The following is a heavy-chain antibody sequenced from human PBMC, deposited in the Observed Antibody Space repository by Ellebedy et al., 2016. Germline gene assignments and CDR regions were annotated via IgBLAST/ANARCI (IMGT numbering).Heavy chain of an antibody. CDR1: GFTFSNAW. V-gene: IGHV3-15*07. CDR2: IKSKTDGGTT. D-gene: IGHD3-16*02. J-gene: IGHJ4*02. CDR3: TTDGYDYVWGSYPYYFDY. Sequence: GGSLRLSCAASGFTFSNAWMNWVRQALGKGLEWVGRIKSKTDGGTTDYAAPVQGRFTISRDDSKNTLSLQMNSLKTEDTAVYYCTTDGYDYVWGSYPYYFDYWGQGTLVTVSS.